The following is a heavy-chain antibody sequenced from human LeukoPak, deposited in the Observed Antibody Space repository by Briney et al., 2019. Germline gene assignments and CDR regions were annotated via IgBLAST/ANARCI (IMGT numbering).Heavy chain of an antibody. J-gene: IGHJ4*02. D-gene: IGHD7-27*01. CDR2: INPNSGGS. CDR3: ARDLPSTSNWELDY. CDR1: GYTFIDYY. Sequence: ASVKVSCKASGYTFIDYYIHWVRQAPGPGLEWMGRINPNSGGSNYAQNFQGRVTMTRDTSISTAYMELSRLRSDDTAVYYCARDLPSTSNWELDYWGQGTLVTVSS. V-gene: IGHV1-2*06.